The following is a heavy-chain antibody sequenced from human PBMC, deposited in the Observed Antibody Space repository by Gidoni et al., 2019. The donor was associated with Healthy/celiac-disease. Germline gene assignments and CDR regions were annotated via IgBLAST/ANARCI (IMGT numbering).Heavy chain of an antibody. CDR2: IIPIFGTS. J-gene: IGHJ6*02. CDR1: GGTFRSYA. D-gene: IGHD3-10*01. CDR3: AGGLGSGSYYTYYYYGMDV. V-gene: IGHV1-69*01. Sequence: QVQLVQSGAEVKKPGPSVKVSCKASGGTFRSYAISWVRQAPGQGLVWMGGIIPIFGTSNYAQKFQGRVTITADESTSTAYMELSSLGSEDTAVYYCAGGLGSGSYYTYYYYGMDVWGQGTTVTVSS.